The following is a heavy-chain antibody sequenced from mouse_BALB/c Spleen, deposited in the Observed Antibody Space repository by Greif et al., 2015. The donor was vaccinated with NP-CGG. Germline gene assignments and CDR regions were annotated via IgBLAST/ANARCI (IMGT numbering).Heavy chain of an antibody. CDR2: ISSGGSYT. CDR1: GFTFSSHT. J-gene: IGHJ3*01. V-gene: IGHV5-6-4*01. D-gene: IGHD1-1*01. CDR3: KGEGCYGSGLQGY. Sequence: EVQRVESGGGLVKPGGSLKISCAASGFTFSSHTMSWVRQTPEQSLEWVATISSGGSYTYYPDSVKGRFTISRDNAKNLLYLRMGSVKAEDAAMYYCKGEGCYGSGLQGYRGQGTLVTVSA.